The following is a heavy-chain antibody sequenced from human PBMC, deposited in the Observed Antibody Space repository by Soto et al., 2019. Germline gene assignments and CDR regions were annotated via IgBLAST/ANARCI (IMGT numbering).Heavy chain of an antibody. D-gene: IGHD2-2*01. CDR2: ISIYNGNT. J-gene: IGHJ4*02. CDR1: GYTFTSHG. CDR3: ARSPMATVPVDD. Sequence: VQLVQSGGEVRMPGASVKVSCKASGYTFTSHGFTWVRQAPGQGLEWMGWISIYNGNTHYAQKFQGRLTLTIDTSTSTAYMELRRLTSDDTAVYFWARSPMATVPVDDWGQGTLGTFSA. V-gene: IGHV1-18*04.